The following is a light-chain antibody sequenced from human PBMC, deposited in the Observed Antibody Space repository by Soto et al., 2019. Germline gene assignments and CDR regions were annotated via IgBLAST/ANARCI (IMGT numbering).Light chain of an antibody. CDR3: QQRSNWPLT. Sequence: EVVLTQSPANLSLSPGEGGTLXCTATRSAKTIFAWYQQRAGKAPRLITDDASNRANGSPARFSCSGSGTDFTLTISSIEPEDFAVYYCQQRSNWPLTFGGGTKVDIK. V-gene: IGKV3-11*01. J-gene: IGKJ4*01. CDR2: DAS. CDR1: RSAKTI.